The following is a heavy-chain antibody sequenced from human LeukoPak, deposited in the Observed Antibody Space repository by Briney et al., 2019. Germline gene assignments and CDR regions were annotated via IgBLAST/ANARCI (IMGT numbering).Heavy chain of an antibody. D-gene: IGHD2-15*01. V-gene: IGHV3-21*01. CDR1: GFTFSSYS. CDR3: ARDLMYCSGGSCYPYYFDY. CDR2: NSSSSSYI. Sequence: GGSLRLSCAASGFTFSSYSMNWVRQASGKALECVSSNSSSSSYIYYADSVKGRFTISRDNARNSLYLQMNSLRAEDTAVYYCARDLMYCSGGSCYPYYFDYWGQGTLVTVSS. J-gene: IGHJ4*02.